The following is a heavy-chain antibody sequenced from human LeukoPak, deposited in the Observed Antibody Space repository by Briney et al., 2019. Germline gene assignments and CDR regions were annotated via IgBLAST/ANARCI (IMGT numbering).Heavy chain of an antibody. J-gene: IGHJ4*02. V-gene: IGHV3-23*01. CDR2: ISGSGGST. Sequence: LPGGSLRLSCAASGFTFSSYAMSWVRQAPGKGLEWVSIISGSGGSTYYADSVKGRFTISRDNSKNTLYLLIDSLRAEDTAVYYCAKMVSPYYDSSGYYCDYWGQGTLVTVSS. CDR1: GFTFSSYA. D-gene: IGHD3-22*01. CDR3: AKMVSPYYDSSGYYCDY.